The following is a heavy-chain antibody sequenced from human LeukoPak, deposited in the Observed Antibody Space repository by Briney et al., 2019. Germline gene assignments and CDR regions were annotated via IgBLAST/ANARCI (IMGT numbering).Heavy chain of an antibody. CDR3: ARGSFVVINAPDY. CDR2: IEHHGSEK. D-gene: IGHD2-21*01. J-gene: IGHJ4*02. CDR1: GFTLSSYW. V-gene: IGHV3-7*01. Sequence: GSLRLSCAASGFTLSSYWMTWVRQAPGKGLEWVANIEHHGSEKYYVDSVKGRFTISRDNAKNSLYLQMNSLRAEDTAVYYCARGSFVVINAPDYWGQGTLVTVSS.